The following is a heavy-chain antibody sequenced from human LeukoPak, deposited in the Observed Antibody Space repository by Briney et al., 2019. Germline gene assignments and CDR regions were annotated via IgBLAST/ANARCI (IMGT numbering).Heavy chain of an antibody. CDR3: ARTNPMVRGVIISPYYYYGMDV. D-gene: IGHD3-10*01. CDR2: IYYSGST. CDR1: GGSISSYY. J-gene: IGHJ6*02. V-gene: IGHV4-59*01. Sequence: SETLSLTCTVSGGSISSYYLSWIRQPPGKGLEWIGYIYYSGSTNYNPSLKSRVTISVDTSKNQFSLKLSSVTAADTAVYYCARTNPMVRGVIISPYYYYGMDVWGQGTTVTVSS.